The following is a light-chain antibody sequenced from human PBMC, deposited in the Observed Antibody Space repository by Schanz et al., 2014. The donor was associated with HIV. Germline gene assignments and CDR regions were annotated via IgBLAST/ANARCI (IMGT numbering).Light chain of an antibody. CDR3: HQYGSSPRT. J-gene: IGKJ1*01. V-gene: IGKV3-20*01. Sequence: EAVLTQSPGSLSFSPGERATLSCRASQSIASTYLAWYQQTPGQAPRLLIYGASKRAAGIPDRFSGSGSGTDFTLTITRLEPEDFAVYFCHQYGSSPRTFGQGTKVEIK. CDR1: QSIASTY. CDR2: GAS.